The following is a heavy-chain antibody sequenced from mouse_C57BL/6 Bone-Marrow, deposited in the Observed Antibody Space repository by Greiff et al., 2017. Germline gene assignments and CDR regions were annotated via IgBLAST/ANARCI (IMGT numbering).Heavy chain of an antibody. V-gene: IGHV3-6*01. J-gene: IGHJ2*01. Sequence: EVQVVESGPGLVKPSQSLSLTCSVTGYSITSGYYWNWIRQFPGNKLEWMGYISYDGSNNYNPSLKNRISITRDTSKNQFFLKLNSVTTEDTATYYCAREGDYYGSLYYFDYWGQGTTLTVSS. D-gene: IGHD1-1*01. CDR3: AREGDYYGSLYYFDY. CDR2: ISYDGSN. CDR1: GYSITSGYY.